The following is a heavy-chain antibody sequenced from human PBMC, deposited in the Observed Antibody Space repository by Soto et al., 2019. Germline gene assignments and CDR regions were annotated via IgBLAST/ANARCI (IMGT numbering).Heavy chain of an antibody. Sequence: PGGSLLLSCASSGFTFSNAGMSWVRQAPGKGLEWVGRIKRKTDGGTTDYAAPVKGRFTISRDDSKNTLYLQMNRLKTEDTAVYYCTTDRCSGGSCYDAFDIWGQGTMVTVS. CDR2: IKRKTDGGTT. V-gene: IGHV3-15*01. J-gene: IGHJ3*02. CDR3: TTDRCSGGSCYDAFDI. CDR1: GFTFSNAG. D-gene: IGHD2-15*01.